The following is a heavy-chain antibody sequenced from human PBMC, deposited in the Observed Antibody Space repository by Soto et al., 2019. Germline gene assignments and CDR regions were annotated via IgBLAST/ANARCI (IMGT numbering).Heavy chain of an antibody. V-gene: IGHV1-18*03. D-gene: IGHD4-17*01. CDR3: ARDDFGDLWRSPDV. CDR1: GYTFINYG. Sequence: QVQLMQSGAEVKKSGASVKVSCKASGYTFINYGIIWVRQAPGQGLEWMGWITDYNGSTKYARKFQDRVTMTTDTSTSTAYMELRSLRSDDMAVYFCARDDFGDLWRSPDVWGQGTMVTVSS. J-gene: IGHJ3*01. CDR2: ITDYNGST.